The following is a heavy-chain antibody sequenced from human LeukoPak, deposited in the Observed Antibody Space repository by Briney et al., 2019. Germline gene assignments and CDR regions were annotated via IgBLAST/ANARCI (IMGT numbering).Heavy chain of an antibody. V-gene: IGHV3-48*03. CDR1: GYTFSSYE. Sequence: PGGSLRLSCAASGYTFSSYEMHWVRQAPGKGLEWVSYITSSSSTMYYADSVKGRFTISRDNAKNSLYLQMSSLRAEDTAVYYCATLRPRQQLVVDHWGQGTLVTVSS. CDR3: ATLRPRQQLVVDH. D-gene: IGHD6-13*01. CDR2: ITSSSSTM. J-gene: IGHJ4*02.